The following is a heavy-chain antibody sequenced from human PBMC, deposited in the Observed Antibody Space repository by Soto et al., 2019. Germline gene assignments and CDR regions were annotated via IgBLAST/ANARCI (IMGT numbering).Heavy chain of an antibody. V-gene: IGHV4-59*08. CDR1: GGSISSYY. CDR3: ARRYGVAFDI. J-gene: IGHJ3*02. D-gene: IGHD3-10*01. CDR2: IYYSGST. Sequence: SETLSLTCTVSGGSISSYYWSWIRQPPGKGLECIGYIYYSGSTNYNPSLKSRVTISVDTSKNQFSLKLSSVTAADTAVYYCARRYGVAFDIWGQGTMVTVSS.